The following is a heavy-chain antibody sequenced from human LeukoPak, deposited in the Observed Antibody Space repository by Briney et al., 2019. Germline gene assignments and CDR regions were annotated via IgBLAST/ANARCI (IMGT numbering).Heavy chain of an antibody. V-gene: IGHV1-46*01. D-gene: IGHD2-21*02. CDR3: ARVRRAYCGGDCYFDY. Sequence: ASVKVSCKASGYTFTSYYIRWVRQAPGQGLEWMGLIKPSGGSTSYAQKFQGRVTMTTDTSTSTAYMELSSLRSEDTAVYYCARVRRAYCGGDCYFDYWGQGTLVTVSS. CDR2: IKPSGGST. J-gene: IGHJ4*02. CDR1: GYTFTSYY.